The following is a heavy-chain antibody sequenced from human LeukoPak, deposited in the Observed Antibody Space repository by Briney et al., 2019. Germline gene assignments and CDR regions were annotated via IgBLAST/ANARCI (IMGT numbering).Heavy chain of an antibody. CDR1: GFTFSSYE. Sequence: GGSLRLSCAASGFTFSSYEMNWVRQAPGKGLEWVSYISSSGSTIYYADSVKGRFTISRDNAKNSLYLQMNSLRAEDTAVYYCAKQINIWNFDYWGQGTLVTVSS. CDR2: ISSSGSTI. J-gene: IGHJ4*02. CDR3: AKQINIWNFDY. V-gene: IGHV3-48*03. D-gene: IGHD1/OR15-1a*01.